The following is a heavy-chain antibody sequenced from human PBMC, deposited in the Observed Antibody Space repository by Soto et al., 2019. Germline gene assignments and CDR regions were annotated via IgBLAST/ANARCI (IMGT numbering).Heavy chain of an antibody. V-gene: IGHV4-30-4*01. CDR3: ARFSGSYYYAMDV. Sequence: SETLSLTCTVSGGSISSGDYYWSWIRQPPGKGLEWIGYIYYSGSTYYNPSLKRRVTISVDTSKNQFSLQLKSVTAADTALYYCARFSGSYYYAMDVWGQGSTVTVSS. CDR1: GGSISSGDYY. J-gene: IGHJ6*02. CDR2: IYYSGST. D-gene: IGHD6-25*01.